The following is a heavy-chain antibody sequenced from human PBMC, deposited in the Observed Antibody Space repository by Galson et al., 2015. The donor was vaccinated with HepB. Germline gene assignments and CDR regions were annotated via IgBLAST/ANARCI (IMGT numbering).Heavy chain of an antibody. CDR1: GFSFSDYY. CDR3: ATGGFWSGSSPFDY. Sequence: SLRLSCAASGFSFSDYYLSWIRQAPGKGLEWVPYITSSSSHTKYADSVKGRFTISRDNTKNSLYLQMNSLRADDTAVYYCATGGFWSGSSPFDYWGRGTLVTVSS. CDR2: ITSSSSHT. V-gene: IGHV3-11*06. J-gene: IGHJ4*02. D-gene: IGHD3-3*01.